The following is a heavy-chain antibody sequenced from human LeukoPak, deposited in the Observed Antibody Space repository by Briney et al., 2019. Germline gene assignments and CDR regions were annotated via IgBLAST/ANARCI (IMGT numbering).Heavy chain of an antibody. CDR2: INPSGGST. V-gene: IGHV1-46*01. CDR3: AREGYSGSSIYYFDY. Sequence: ASVKVSCKASGYTFTSYYMHLVRQAPGQGLEWMGIINPSGGSTSYAQKFQGRVTMTRDTSTSTVYMELSSLRSEDTAVYYCAREGYSGSSIYYFDYWGQGTLVTVSS. J-gene: IGHJ4*02. D-gene: IGHD1-26*01. CDR1: GYTFTSYY.